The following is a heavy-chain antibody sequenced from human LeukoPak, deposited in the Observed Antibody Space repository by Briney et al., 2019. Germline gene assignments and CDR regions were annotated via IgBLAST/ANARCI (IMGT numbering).Heavy chain of an antibody. CDR2: IYNSGST. V-gene: IGHV4-59*12. CDR3: ARGPRNYYDSSGYYF. D-gene: IGHD3-22*01. Sequence: SETLSLTCTVSGGSISIYYWSWIRQPPGKGLEWIGYIYNSGSTNYNPSLRSRVTISVDTSKNQFSLKLSSVTAADTAVYYCARGPRNYYDSSGYYFWGQGTLVTVSS. J-gene: IGHJ4*02. CDR1: GGSISIYY.